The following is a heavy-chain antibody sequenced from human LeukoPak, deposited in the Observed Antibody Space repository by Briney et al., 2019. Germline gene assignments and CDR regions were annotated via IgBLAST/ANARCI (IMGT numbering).Heavy chain of an antibody. J-gene: IGHJ6*02. D-gene: IGHD5-12*01. CDR1: GGSISSSSHY. V-gene: IGHV4-39*01. Sequence: SETLSLTCTVSGGSISSSSHYWGWIRQPPGKGLEWIGSIYYSGTTYYNPSLKSRVTMSVDTSKNQFSLKLSSVTAADTAVYYCARHEGLDIVPAVLPPFWYGMDVWGQGTTVTVSS. CDR3: ARHEGLDIVPAVLPPFWYGMDV. CDR2: IYYSGTT.